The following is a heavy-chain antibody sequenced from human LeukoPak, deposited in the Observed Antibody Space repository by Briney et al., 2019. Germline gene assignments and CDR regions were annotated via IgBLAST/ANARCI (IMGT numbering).Heavy chain of an antibody. V-gene: IGHV3-48*03. Sequence: GGSLRLSCVASGFTFSSYEMNWVRQAPGKGLEWVSYISSTGTIYYADSVKGRFTISRDNAKNSLYLQMNSLRAEDTAVYYCASPYYYDSSGHYDAFDIWGQGTMVTVSS. D-gene: IGHD3-22*01. J-gene: IGHJ3*02. CDR2: ISSTGTI. CDR1: GFTFSSYE. CDR3: ASPYYYDSSGHYDAFDI.